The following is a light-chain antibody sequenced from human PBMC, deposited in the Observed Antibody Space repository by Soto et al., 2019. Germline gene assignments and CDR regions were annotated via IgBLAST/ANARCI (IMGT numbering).Light chain of an antibody. Sequence: EIVMTQSPATLSVSPGERATLSCRASQSVSSNLAWYQQKPGQAPRLLIYGASTRATGIPARFSGNRSGTKFTLTISSLQSEDFAVYYCQQYNNWPGTFGQGTKVDIK. J-gene: IGKJ1*01. CDR1: QSVSSN. CDR3: QQYNNWPGT. CDR2: GAS. V-gene: IGKV3-15*01.